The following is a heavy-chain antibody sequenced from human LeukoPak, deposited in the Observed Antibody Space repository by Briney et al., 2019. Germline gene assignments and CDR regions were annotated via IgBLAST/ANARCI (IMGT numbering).Heavy chain of an antibody. V-gene: IGHV3-74*01. CDR3: ARERSYYGSGSYPSYYGMDV. CDR1: GFTFSSYW. CDR2: INSDGSST. J-gene: IGHJ6*02. D-gene: IGHD3-10*01. Sequence: PGGSLRLSCAASGFTFSSYWMHWVRQAPGKGLVWVSRINSDGSSTSYADSVKGRFTISRDNAKNTLYLQMNSLRAEDTAVYYCARERSYYGSGSYPSYYGMDVWGQGTTVTVSS.